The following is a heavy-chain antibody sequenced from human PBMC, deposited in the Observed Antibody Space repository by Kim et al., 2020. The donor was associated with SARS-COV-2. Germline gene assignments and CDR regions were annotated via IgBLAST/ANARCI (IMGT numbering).Heavy chain of an antibody. D-gene: IGHD4-17*01. Sequence: SETLSLTCTVSGGSISSSSYYWGWIRQPPGKGLEWIGSIYYSGSTYYNPSLKSRVTISVDTSKNQFSLKLSSVTAADTAVYYCATTGEFTVTTYPFVDYWGQGTLVTVSS. V-gene: IGHV4-39*01. CDR3: ATTGEFTVTTYPFVDY. CDR1: GGSISSSSYY. CDR2: IYYSGST. J-gene: IGHJ4*02.